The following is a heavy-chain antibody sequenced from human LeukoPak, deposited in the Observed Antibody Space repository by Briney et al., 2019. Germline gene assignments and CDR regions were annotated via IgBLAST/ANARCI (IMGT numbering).Heavy chain of an antibody. Sequence: SETLSLTCSVSDDSISSYYWSWIRQSAGKGLEWIGSIFYSGRSHYNPSLQSRVTISIDTSRNQFSLKLTSVTAADTAVYYCAPSRMTVASFFVYWGQGALVTVSS. J-gene: IGHJ4*02. V-gene: IGHV4-59*05. CDR3: APSRMTVASFFVY. CDR2: IFYSGRS. CDR1: DDSISSYY. D-gene: IGHD6-19*01.